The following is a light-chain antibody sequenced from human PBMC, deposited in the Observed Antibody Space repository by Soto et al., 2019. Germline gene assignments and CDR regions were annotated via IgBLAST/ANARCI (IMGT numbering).Light chain of an antibody. CDR2: GAS. CDR1: QGISNY. Sequence: AVRMTQSPSSFSASTGDRLTITCRASQGISNYLAWYQQKPGKAPKLLIYGASTLQSGVPSRFSGSGSETDITLTINGLQSEDFATYYCQQSYIYPLTFGGGTKVEIK. V-gene: IGKV1-8*01. J-gene: IGKJ4*01. CDR3: QQSYIYPLT.